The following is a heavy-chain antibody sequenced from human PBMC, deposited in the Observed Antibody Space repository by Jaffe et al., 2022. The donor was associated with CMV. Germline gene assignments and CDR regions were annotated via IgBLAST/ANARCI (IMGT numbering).Heavy chain of an antibody. Sequence: QVQLQQWGAGLLKPSETLSLTCAVYGGSFSGYYWSWIRQPPGKGLEWIGEINHSGSTNYNPSLKSRVTISVDTSKNQFSLKLSSVTAADTAVYYCARGRIVPPVDTAAGAFDYWGQGTLVTVSS. D-gene: IGHD5-18*01. V-gene: IGHV4-34*01. CDR3: ARGRIVPPVDTAAGAFDY. CDR1: GGSFSGYY. J-gene: IGHJ4*02. CDR2: INHSGST.